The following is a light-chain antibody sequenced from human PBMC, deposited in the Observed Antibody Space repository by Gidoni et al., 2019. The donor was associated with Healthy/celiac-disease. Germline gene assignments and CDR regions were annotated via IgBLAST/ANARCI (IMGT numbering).Light chain of an antibody. V-gene: IGKV3-20*01. CDR3: QQYGSSPFT. CDR2: GAS. Sequence: ELVLTQSPVTLSLSPGERATLSCRASQSVSRSYFAWYQQQPGQAPRLLIYGASSTATGLPDRFSGSGSGTDFTLTISRLEPEDFAVYYRQQYGSSPFTFGGXTKVEIK. J-gene: IGKJ4*01. CDR1: QSVSRSY.